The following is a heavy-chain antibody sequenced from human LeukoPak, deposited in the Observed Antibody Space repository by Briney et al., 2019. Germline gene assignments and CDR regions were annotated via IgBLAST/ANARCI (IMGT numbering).Heavy chain of an antibody. CDR2: INPNSGGT. J-gene: IGHJ4*02. Sequence: ASVKVSCKASGYTFTNYYMHWVRQAPGQGLEWMGWINPNSGGTNYAQKFQGRVTMTRDTSTTTAYMELSRLRSDDTAVYYCAGSDYDFLLFDYWGQGTLVTVSS. CDR1: GYTFTNYY. V-gene: IGHV1-2*02. CDR3: AGSDYDFLLFDY. D-gene: IGHD5-12*01.